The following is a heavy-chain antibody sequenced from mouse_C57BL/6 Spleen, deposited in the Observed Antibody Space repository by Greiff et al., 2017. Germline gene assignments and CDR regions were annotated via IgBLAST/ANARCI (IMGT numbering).Heavy chain of an antibody. D-gene: IGHD1-1*01. J-gene: IGHJ3*01. CDR1: GYTFTDYY. V-gene: IGHV1-76*01. Sequence: QVQLQQSGAELVRPGASVKLSCKASGYTFTDYYINWVKQRPGQGLEWIARIYPGSGNTYYNEKFKGKATLTAEKSSSTAYMQLSSLTSEDSAVYFCARGDYGLYWGQGTLVTVSA. CDR3: ARGDYGLY. CDR2: IYPGSGNT.